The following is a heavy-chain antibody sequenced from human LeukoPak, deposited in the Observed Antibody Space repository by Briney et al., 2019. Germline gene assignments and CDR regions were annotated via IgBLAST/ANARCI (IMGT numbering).Heavy chain of an antibody. V-gene: IGHV4-59*12. Sequence: SETLSLTCTVSGGSTSSYYWSWIRQPPGKGLEWIGYIYYSGSTNYNPSLKSRVTMSVDTSKNQFSLKLSSVTAADTAVYYCARGGYGPFDYWGQGTLVTVSS. CDR1: GGSTSSYY. CDR3: ARGGYGPFDY. J-gene: IGHJ4*02. D-gene: IGHD1-1*01. CDR2: IYYSGST.